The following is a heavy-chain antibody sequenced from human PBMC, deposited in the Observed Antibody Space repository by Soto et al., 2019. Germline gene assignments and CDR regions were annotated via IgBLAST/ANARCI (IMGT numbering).Heavy chain of an antibody. CDR1: GGSITSSSYY. CDR2: IDYSGRS. Sequence: PSETLSLTCTVSGGSITSSSYYWGWIRQPPGKGLEWIGGIDYSGRSYYNPSLKSRVTMSVDTSKNQFSLTLNSVTAADAAVYYCARQRTTVVTQAYFDHWGQGTLVTVSS. D-gene: IGHD4-17*01. CDR3: ARQRTTVVTQAYFDH. V-gene: IGHV4-39*01. J-gene: IGHJ4*02.